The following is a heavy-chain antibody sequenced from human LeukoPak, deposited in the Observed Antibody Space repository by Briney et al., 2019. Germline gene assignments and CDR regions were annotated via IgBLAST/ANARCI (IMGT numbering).Heavy chain of an antibody. CDR1: GFTFSDYY. CDR3: AREKLNRYFDL. V-gene: IGHV3-11*01. CDR2: ISNSGSTI. Sequence: GGSLRLSCAASGFTFSDYYMSWIRQAPGKGLEWVSYISNSGSTIYYADSVKGRFTISRDNAKNSLSLQMNSLSAEDTAVYCCAREKLNRYFDLWGRGTLVTVSP. D-gene: IGHD1-1*01. J-gene: IGHJ2*01.